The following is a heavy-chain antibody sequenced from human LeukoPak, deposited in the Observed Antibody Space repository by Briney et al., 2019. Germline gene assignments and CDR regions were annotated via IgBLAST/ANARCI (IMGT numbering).Heavy chain of an antibody. Sequence: GGSLRLSCAASGFTFSSYSMNWVRQAPGKGLEWVSSISSSSSYIYYADSVKGRFTISRDNAKNSLYLQMNSLRADDSGKYYCAREGAEAGMDVWGQGTTVTVSS. V-gene: IGHV3-21*01. CDR3: AREGAEAGMDV. J-gene: IGHJ6*02. CDR1: GFTFSSYS. D-gene: IGHD6-13*01. CDR2: ISSSSSYI.